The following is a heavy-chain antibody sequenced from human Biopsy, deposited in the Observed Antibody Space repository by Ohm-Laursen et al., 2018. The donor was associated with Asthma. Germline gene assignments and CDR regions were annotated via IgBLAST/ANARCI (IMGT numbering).Heavy chain of an antibody. Sequence: SLRLSCTASGFTFSSYAMHWVRQAPGKGLEWVAVILYDGSNKYYADSVKGRFTISRDNSKNTLYLQMNSLRAEGTAVYYCAREGIAVAHFDYWGQGTLVTVSS. D-gene: IGHD6-19*01. CDR1: GFTFSSYA. CDR3: AREGIAVAHFDY. V-gene: IGHV3-30-3*01. CDR2: ILYDGSNK. J-gene: IGHJ4*02.